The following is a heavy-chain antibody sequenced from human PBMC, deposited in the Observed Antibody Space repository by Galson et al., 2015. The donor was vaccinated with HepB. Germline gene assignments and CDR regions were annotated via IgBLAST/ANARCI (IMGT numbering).Heavy chain of an antibody. V-gene: IGHV4-31*03. CDR2: IYYSGST. Sequence: TLSLTGTVSGGSITSGGYYGSWIRQHAGKGLEWIGYIYYSGSTYNNPSLKSRVTIPVDTSKNQFSLKLSSVTAADTAVYYCARQEMATIDQRFDYWGQGTLVTVSS. J-gene: IGHJ4*02. CDR3: ARQEMATIDQRFDY. D-gene: IGHD5-24*01. CDR1: GGSITSGGYY.